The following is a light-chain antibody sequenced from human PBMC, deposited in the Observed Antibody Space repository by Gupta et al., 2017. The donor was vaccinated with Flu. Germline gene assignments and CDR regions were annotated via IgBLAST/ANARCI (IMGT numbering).Light chain of an antibody. Sequence: QSVLTQPPSVSAAPGQRVTISCTGSSSNIGADYDVHWYQQLPGTAPKLLIYGNINRPSGVPDRVSGSKSGTSASLAITGLQAEDEADYYCQSYDSSLSEVFGTGTKVTVL. CDR2: GNI. CDR3: QSYDSSLSEV. V-gene: IGLV1-40*01. J-gene: IGLJ1*01. CDR1: SSNIGADYD.